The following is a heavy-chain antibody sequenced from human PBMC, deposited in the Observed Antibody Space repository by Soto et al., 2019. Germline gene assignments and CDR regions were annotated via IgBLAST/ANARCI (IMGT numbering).Heavy chain of an antibody. CDR2: ISGSGGST. V-gene: IGHV3-23*01. CDR1: GFTFSSYA. Sequence: EVQLLESGGGLVQPGGSLRLSCAASGFTFSSYAMSWVRQAPGKGLEWVSAISGSGGSTYYADSVKGRFTISRDNSKNTLYLQMNSLRAEDTAVYYCAKESDGWYSYGYSYFDYWGQGTLVTVYS. CDR3: AKESDGWYSYGYSYFDY. D-gene: IGHD5-18*01. J-gene: IGHJ4*02.